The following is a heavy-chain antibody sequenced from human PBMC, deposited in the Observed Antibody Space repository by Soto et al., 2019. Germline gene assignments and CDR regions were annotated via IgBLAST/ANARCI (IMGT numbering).Heavy chain of an antibody. D-gene: IGHD4-17*01. CDR2: IYYSGST. Sequence: PSETLSLTCTVSGGSISSYYWSWIRQPPGKGLEWIGYIYYSGSTNYNPSLKSRVTISVDTSKNQFSLKLSSVTAADTAVYYCARLGTVTTWEGWFDPWGQGTLVTVSS. CDR3: ARLGTVTTWEGWFDP. J-gene: IGHJ5*02. V-gene: IGHV4-59*08. CDR1: GGSISSYY.